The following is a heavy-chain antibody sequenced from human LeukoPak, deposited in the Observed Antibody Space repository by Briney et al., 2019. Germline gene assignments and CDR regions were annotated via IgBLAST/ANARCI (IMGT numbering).Heavy chain of an antibody. V-gene: IGHV4-34*01. CDR2: INHSGST. Sequence: SETLSLTCAVYGGSFSGYYWSWIRQPPGKGLEWIGKINHSGSTNYNPSLRSRVTIPVDTSKNQFSLKLSSVTAADTAVYYCARGRESESSSWFDFDYWGQGTLVTVSS. J-gene: IGHJ4*02. CDR1: GGSFSGYY. D-gene: IGHD6-13*01. CDR3: ARGRESESSSWFDFDY.